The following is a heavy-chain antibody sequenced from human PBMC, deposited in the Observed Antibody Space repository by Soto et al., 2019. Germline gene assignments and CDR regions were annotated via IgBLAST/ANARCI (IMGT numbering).Heavy chain of an antibody. Sequence: QVQLRESGPGLVKPSETLSLTCTVSGGSINRHYWSWIRQPPGKGLEWIGYIFHSGTTNYSPSLKSRVTVSVDTSKTRFSLRLNSVTASDTAVYYCARHLGRADSFDYWGQGTVVTVSS. J-gene: IGHJ4*02. CDR1: GGSINRHY. CDR2: IFHSGTT. V-gene: IGHV4-59*08. CDR3: ARHLGRADSFDY. D-gene: IGHD1-26*01.